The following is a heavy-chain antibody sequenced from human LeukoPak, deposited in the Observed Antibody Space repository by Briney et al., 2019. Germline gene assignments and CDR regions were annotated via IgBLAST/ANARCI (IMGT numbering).Heavy chain of an antibody. D-gene: IGHD3-10*01. CDR3: ERAYYGSPPRYFDY. V-gene: IGHV4-59*08. Sequence: SETLSLTCTVSGVSISSYDWSWIRQPPGKGLEWVGYIYYSGSTNYNPSLKSRVPISVDTTKNQFYLKLSSVTAADTDVYCCERAYYGSPPRYFDYWGQGTLATVSS. CDR2: IYYSGST. J-gene: IGHJ4*02. CDR1: GVSISSYD.